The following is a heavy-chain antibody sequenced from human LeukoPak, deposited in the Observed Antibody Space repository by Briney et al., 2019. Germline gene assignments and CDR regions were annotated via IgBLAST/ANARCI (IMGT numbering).Heavy chain of an antibody. CDR1: GGSFSGYY. CDR3: ARDYSPRPYYDFWSGSLDAFDI. CDR2: INHSGST. Sequence: PSETLSLTCAVYGGSFSGYYWSWIRQPPGKGLEWIGEINHSGSTNYNPSLKSRVTMSVDTSKNQFSLKLSSVTAADTAVYYCARDYSPRPYYDFWSGSLDAFDIWGQGTMVTVSS. V-gene: IGHV4-34*01. J-gene: IGHJ3*02. D-gene: IGHD3-3*01.